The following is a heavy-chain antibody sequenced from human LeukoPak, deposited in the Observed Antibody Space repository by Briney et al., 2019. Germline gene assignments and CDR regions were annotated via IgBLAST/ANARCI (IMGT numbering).Heavy chain of an antibody. CDR3: ARVGGLGITGTTWHYYYGMDV. Sequence: SETLSLTCAVYGGSFSGYYWSWIRPPPGKGLEWIGEINHSGSTNYNPSLKSRVTISVDTSKNQFSLKLSSVTAADTAVYYCARVGGLGITGTTWHYYYGMDVWGQGTTVTVSS. D-gene: IGHD1-7*01. CDR1: GGSFSGYY. CDR2: INHSGST. J-gene: IGHJ6*02. V-gene: IGHV4-34*01.